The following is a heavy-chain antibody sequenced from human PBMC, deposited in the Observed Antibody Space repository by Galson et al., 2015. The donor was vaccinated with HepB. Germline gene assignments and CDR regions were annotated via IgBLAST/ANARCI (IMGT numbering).Heavy chain of an antibody. CDR1: GGSISSYY. V-gene: IGHV4-59*08. CDR3: ARQGAAGISSTFDY. CDR2: IYYSGST. Sequence: ETLSLTCTVSGGSISSYYWSWIRQPPGKGLEWIGYIYYSGSTNYNPSLKSRVTIAVDTSKNQFSLKLGSVTAADTAVYYCARQGAAGISSTFDYWGQGTLVTVSS. J-gene: IGHJ4*02. D-gene: IGHD6-13*01.